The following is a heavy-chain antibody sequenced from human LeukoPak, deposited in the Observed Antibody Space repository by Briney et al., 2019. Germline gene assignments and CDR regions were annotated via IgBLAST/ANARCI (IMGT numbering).Heavy chain of an antibody. J-gene: IGHJ4*02. D-gene: IGHD5-12*01. CDR2: ISSSSSYI. V-gene: IGHV3-21*01. CDR1: GFTFSRYT. CDR3: ARVAGYSGYGWFDY. Sequence: GGSLRLSCAASGFTFSRYTMNWVRQAPGKGLEWVSSISSSSSYIYYADSVKGRFTISRDNAKNSLYLQMNSLRAEDTAVYYCARVAGYSGYGWFDYWGQGTLVTVSS.